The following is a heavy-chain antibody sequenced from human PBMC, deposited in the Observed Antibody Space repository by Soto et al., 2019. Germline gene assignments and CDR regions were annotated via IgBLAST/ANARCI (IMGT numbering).Heavy chain of an antibody. CDR3: ANRWGGGFDS. CDR2: INYMGST. Sequence: QLQLPESGPGLVKPSETLSLTCTVSGGSISSSSYYWGWIRQPPGKGLEWIGSINYMGSTYYNPPLKSRVTISVGTSKNQLSLTLSSVTAADKAVYYYANRWGGGFDSWGQGTLVTVS. D-gene: IGHD3-16*01. CDR1: GGSISSSSYY. J-gene: IGHJ4*02. V-gene: IGHV4-39*01.